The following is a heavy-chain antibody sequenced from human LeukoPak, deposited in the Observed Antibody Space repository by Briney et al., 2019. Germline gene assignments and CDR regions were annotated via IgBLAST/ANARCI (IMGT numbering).Heavy chain of an antibody. CDR1: GDSVSSNSAA. J-gene: IGHJ6*03. V-gene: IGHV6-1*01. D-gene: IGHD4-17*01. CDR2: TYYRSRWYK. Sequence: SQTLSLTCAISGDSVSSNSAAWNWIRQSPSRGLEWLGRTYYRSRWYKDYAVSVRSRITINSDTSKNQFSLQLNSVTPEDTAVYYCAKTLTVTTLSEGYYYMDVWGKGTTVTISS. CDR3: AKTLTVTTLSEGYYYMDV.